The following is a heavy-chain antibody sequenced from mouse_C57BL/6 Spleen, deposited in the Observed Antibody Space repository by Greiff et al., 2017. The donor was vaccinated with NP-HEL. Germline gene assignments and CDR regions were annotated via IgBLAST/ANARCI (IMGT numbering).Heavy chain of an antibody. J-gene: IGHJ1*03. V-gene: IGHV1-43*01. CDR2: INPSTGGT. D-gene: IGHD2-3*01. Sequence: EVHLVESGPELVKPGASVKISCKASGYSFTGYYMHWVKQSSEKSLEWIGEINPSTGGTSYNKKFKGKATLTVDKSSSTAYMQLKSLTSEDSAVYYCARALDGYFDVWGTGTTVTVSS. CDR3: ARALDGYFDV. CDR1: GYSFTGYY.